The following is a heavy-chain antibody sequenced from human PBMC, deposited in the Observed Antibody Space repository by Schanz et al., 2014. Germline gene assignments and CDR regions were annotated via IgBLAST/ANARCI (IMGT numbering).Heavy chain of an antibody. CDR2: ISGSGGST. CDR1: GFAFSSYG. Sequence: DVQLLESGGGLVQPGGSLRLSCLASGFAFSSYGMSWVRQAPGKGLEWVSAISGSGGSTYYADSVKGRFTISRDNSKNTLYLQMNNLRAEDTAVYYCAKGRFGELSAFDIWGQGTMVTVSS. CDR3: AKGRFGELSAFDI. D-gene: IGHD3-10*01. V-gene: IGHV3-23*01. J-gene: IGHJ3*02.